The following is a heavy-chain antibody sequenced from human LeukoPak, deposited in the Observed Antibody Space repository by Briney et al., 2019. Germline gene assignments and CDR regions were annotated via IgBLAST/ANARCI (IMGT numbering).Heavy chain of an antibody. D-gene: IGHD2-2*01. CDR2: ISGSGDRT. Sequence: GGSLRLSCEASGFTFSNYAMSWVRQAPGKGPEWVSVISGSGDRTHYADSVKGRFTISRDNSKNTLYLQMNSLRAEDTAVYYCAKSIVVVAAALDYWGQGTLVTVSS. J-gene: IGHJ4*02. V-gene: IGHV3-23*01. CDR1: GFTFSNYA. CDR3: AKSIVVVAAALDY.